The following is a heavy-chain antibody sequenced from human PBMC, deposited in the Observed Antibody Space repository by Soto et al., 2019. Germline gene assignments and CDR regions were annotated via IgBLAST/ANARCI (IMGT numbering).Heavy chain of an antibody. CDR1: GVTFSSYT. J-gene: IGHJ4*02. CDR3: AKGYGYYYDSSGYWIFDY. D-gene: IGHD3-22*01. Sequence: LRLSCAASGVTFSSYTMNWVRQAPLMGLEWVSSIGTSSSYIYYADSVKGRFTISRDNSKNTLYLQMNSLRAEDTAVYYCAKGYGYYYDSSGYWIFDYWGQGTLVTVSS. V-gene: IGHV3-21*04. CDR2: IGTSSSYI.